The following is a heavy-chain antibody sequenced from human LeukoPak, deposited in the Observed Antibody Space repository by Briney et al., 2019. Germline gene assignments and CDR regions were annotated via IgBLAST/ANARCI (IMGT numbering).Heavy chain of an antibody. J-gene: IGHJ3*02. CDR3: ARGDRPREIPPLIGKKNAFDI. V-gene: IGHV4-39*07. Sequence: SETLSLTCSVSDGSISSGYYYWAWIRQPPGKGPEWIGSIYYSGTTYPNPSLKSRLTISVDTSTNQCSLKLSSVTAADTAVYYCARGDRPREIPPLIGKKNAFDIWGQGTMVTVSS. D-gene: IGHD1-20*01. CDR1: DGSISSGYYY. CDR2: IYYSGTT.